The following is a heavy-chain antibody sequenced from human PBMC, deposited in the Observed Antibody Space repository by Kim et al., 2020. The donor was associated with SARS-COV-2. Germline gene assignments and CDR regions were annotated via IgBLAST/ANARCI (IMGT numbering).Heavy chain of an antibody. V-gene: IGHV4-39*01. CDR3: ARQDRPWYYFDY. D-gene: IGHD3-22*01. J-gene: IGHJ4*02. Sequence: SETLSLTCTVSGGSISSSSYYWGWIRQPPGKGLEWIGSIYYSGSTYYNPSLKSRVTISVDTSKNQFSLKLSSVTAADTAAYYCARQDRPWYYFDYWGQGT. CDR1: GGSISSSSYY. CDR2: IYYSGST.